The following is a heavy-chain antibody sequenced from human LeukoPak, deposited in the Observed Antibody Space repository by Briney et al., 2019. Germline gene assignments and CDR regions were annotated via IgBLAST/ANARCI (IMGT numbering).Heavy chain of an antibody. CDR3: ARSYLPSYSGSYYFEG. J-gene: IGHJ4*02. V-gene: IGHV1-69*05. D-gene: IGHD1-26*01. Sequence: SVKVSCKASGGTFSSYAISWVRQAPGQGLEWMGGIIPIFGTANYAQKFQGRVTITTDESTSTAYMELSSLRSEDTAVYYCARSYLPSYSGSYYFEGWGQGTLVSVSS. CDR1: GGTFSSYA. CDR2: IIPIFGTA.